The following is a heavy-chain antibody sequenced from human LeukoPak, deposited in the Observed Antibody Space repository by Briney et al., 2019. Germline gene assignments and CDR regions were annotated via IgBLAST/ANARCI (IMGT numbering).Heavy chain of an antibody. J-gene: IGHJ4*02. CDR3: ARAQVGSGWYNGDY. V-gene: IGHV3-30*03. Sequence: PGGSLRLSCAASGFSFSNYGIHWVRQAPGKGLEWVAVISYDGNNKYYADSVKGRFTISRDNSKNTLYLQMNSLRAEDTAVYYCARAQVGSGWYNGDYWGQGTLVTVSS. CDR1: GFSFSNYG. D-gene: IGHD6-19*01. CDR2: ISYDGNNK.